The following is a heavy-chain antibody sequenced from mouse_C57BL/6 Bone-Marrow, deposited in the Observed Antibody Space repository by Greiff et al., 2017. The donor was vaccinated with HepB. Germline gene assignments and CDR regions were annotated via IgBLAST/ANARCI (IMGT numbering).Heavy chain of an antibody. Sequence: QVQLKESGPGLVAPSQSLSITCTVSGFSLTSYAISWVRQPPGKGLEWLGVIWTGGGTNYNSALKSRLSISKDNSKSQVFLKMNSLQTDDTARYYCARKGTMVTTDLYWYFDVWGTGTTVTVSS. D-gene: IGHD2-2*01. CDR2: IWTGGGT. V-gene: IGHV2-9-1*01. CDR1: GFSLTSYA. CDR3: ARKGTMVTTDLYWYFDV. J-gene: IGHJ1*03.